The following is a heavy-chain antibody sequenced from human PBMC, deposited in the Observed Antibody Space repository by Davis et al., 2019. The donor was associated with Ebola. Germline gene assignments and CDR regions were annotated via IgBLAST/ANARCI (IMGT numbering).Heavy chain of an antibody. J-gene: IGHJ5*02. Sequence: AASVKVSCKASGYTFTGYYMHWVRQAPGQGLEWMGWINPNSGGTNYAQKFQGWVTMTRDTSISTAYMELSRLRSDDTAVYYCAREVGTVTTTWLDPWGQGTLVTVSS. V-gene: IGHV1-2*04. D-gene: IGHD4-17*01. CDR1: GYTFTGYY. CDR3: AREVGTVTTTWLDP. CDR2: INPNSGGT.